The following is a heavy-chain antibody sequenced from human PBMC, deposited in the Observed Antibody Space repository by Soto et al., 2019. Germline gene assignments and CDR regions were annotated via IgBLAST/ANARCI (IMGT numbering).Heavy chain of an antibody. Sequence: SETLSLTCTVSGGSISSYYWSWIRQPPGKGLEWIGYIYYSGNTNYNPSLKSRVTISVDTSKNQFSLKLSSVTAADTAVYYCARELYCSSTSCLDYWGQGTLVTVSS. V-gene: IGHV4-59*01. J-gene: IGHJ4*02. CDR2: IYYSGNT. CDR3: ARELYCSSTSCLDY. CDR1: GGSISSYY. D-gene: IGHD2-2*01.